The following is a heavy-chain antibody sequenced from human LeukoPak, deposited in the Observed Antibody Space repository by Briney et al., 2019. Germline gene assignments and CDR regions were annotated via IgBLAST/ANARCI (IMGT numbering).Heavy chain of an antibody. CDR1: GFIFCSYW. V-gene: IGHV3-74*01. CDR3: ARGPVKRYCCGDCYSPIDY. CDR2: INSDGSST. D-gene: IGHD2-21*02. Sequence: GGSLRLSCAASGFIFCSYWIHWVRQAPGKGLVWVSRINSDGSSTSYADSVKGRFTISRDNAKNTLYLQMNSLRAEDTAVYYCARGPVKRYCCGDCYSPIDYWGQGTLVTVSS. J-gene: IGHJ4*02.